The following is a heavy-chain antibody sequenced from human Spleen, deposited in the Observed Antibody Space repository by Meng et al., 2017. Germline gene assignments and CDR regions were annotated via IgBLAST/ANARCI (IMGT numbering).Heavy chain of an antibody. J-gene: IGHJ4*02. CDR2: ISDSGSST. V-gene: IGHV3-23*01. D-gene: IGHD3-3*01. CDR3: AKDRSGYFDY. Sequence: GESLKISCTASGFTFGDNGMSWFRQAPGKGLEWVSAISDSGSSTYDADSVKGRFTISRDNSKNTLYLQMNSLRVEDTAVYYCAKDRSGYFDYWGQGTPVTVSS. CDR1: GFTFGDNG.